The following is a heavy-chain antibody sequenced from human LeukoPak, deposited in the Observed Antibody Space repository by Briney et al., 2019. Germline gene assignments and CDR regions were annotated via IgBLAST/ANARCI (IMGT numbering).Heavy chain of an antibody. CDR1: GGSISSNSYY. Sequence: PSETLSLICTVSGGSISSNSYYWGWIRQPPGKGLEWIGSINYSGNTYYNPSLKSRVTISVDTSKNQFSLKLSSVTAADTAVYYCARPRGSYYLVGGDAFDIWGQGTMVTVSS. CDR2: INYSGNT. D-gene: IGHD1-26*01. J-gene: IGHJ3*02. V-gene: IGHV4-39*01. CDR3: ARPRGSYYLVGGDAFDI.